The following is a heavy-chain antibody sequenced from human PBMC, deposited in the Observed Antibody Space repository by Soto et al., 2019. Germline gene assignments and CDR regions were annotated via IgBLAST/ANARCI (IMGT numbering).Heavy chain of an antibody. CDR2: IYYSGST. D-gene: IGHD4-17*01. CDR1: GGSISSYY. Sequence: QVQLQESGPGLVKPSETLSLTCTVSGGSISSYYWSWIRQPPGKGLEWIGYIYYSGSTNHNPSLKSRVTISVDTSKNQFSLKLSSVTAADTAVYYCARVGGDYGYDAFDIWGQGTMVTVSS. J-gene: IGHJ3*02. CDR3: ARVGGDYGYDAFDI. V-gene: IGHV4-59*01.